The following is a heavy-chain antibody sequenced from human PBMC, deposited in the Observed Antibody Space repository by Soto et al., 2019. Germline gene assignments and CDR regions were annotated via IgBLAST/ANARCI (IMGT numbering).Heavy chain of an antibody. CDR3: ASPVGWAPAAHGY. CDR1: GFTIADAW. D-gene: IGHD6-13*01. CDR2: IKTKNEGEKT. J-gene: IGHJ4*02. V-gene: IGHV3-15*07. Sequence: VQLVESGGGSVEPGGSLRLSCATAGFTIADAWMNWIRQAPGMGLEWVGRIKTKNEGEKTDYAAAVKGRFTISRDDAERTVFLEMASLKSDDTAVYYCASPVGWAPAAHGYWGQGALVTVSS.